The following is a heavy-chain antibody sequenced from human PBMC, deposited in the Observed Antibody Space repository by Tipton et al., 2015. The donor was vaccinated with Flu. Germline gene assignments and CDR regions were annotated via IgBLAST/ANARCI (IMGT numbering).Heavy chain of an antibody. D-gene: IGHD4-17*01. CDR1: GFTFSSYA. Sequence: SLRLSCAASGFTFSSYAMSWVRQAPGKGLEWVSAISGSGGSTYYADSVKGRFTISRDNSKNTLYLQMNSLRAEDTAVYYCAKDVFQRGDYPGDYFDYWGQGTLVTVSS. CDR3: AKDVFQRGDYPGDYFDY. CDR2: ISGSGGST. V-gene: IGHV3-23*01. J-gene: IGHJ4*02.